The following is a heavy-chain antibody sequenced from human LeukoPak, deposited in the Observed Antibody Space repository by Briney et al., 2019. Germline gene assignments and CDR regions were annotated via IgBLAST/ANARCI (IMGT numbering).Heavy chain of an antibody. CDR1: GVSISTYY. D-gene: IGHD3-22*01. Sequence: PSETLSLTCTVSGVSISTYYWSWIRQPPGKGLEWTGTIHHSGDTYYNPSLKSRVTISVDTSKNQFSLNLSSVTAADTAVYYCARLGGYYDPPDYWGQGTLVTVSS. CDR2: IHHSGDT. CDR3: ARLGGYYDPPDY. J-gene: IGHJ4*02. V-gene: IGHV4-39*01.